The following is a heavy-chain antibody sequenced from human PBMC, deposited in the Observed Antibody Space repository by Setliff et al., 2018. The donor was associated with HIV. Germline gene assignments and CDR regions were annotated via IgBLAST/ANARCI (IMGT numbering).Heavy chain of an antibody. CDR2: ISTSGNT. J-gene: IGHJ5*01. D-gene: IGHD5-12*01. Sequence: SETLSLTCTVSGGSIRSGSHFWSWIRQPAGKAPEYIGHISTSGNTYYNPSLNSRVTISIATSKNQFSLQLDSVTAADMALYFCARGRGTWIPDSSWFDSWGQGTLVTVSS. CDR1: GGSIRSGSHF. V-gene: IGHV4-61*09. CDR3: ARGRGTWIPDSSWFDS.